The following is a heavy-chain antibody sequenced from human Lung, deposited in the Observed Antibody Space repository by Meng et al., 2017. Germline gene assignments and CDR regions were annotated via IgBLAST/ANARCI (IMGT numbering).Heavy chain of an antibody. Sequence: QLPLHEAGPGLVKPSQTLSLTCTVSGGYISSSNYYWSWIRQPPGKGLEWSGHIYNSGSTYYNPSLKSRITISVDTSKNQFSLKLSSVTAADAAVYYCARGQKGYFDLWGRGTLVTVSS. CDR2: IYNSGST. CDR1: GGYISSSNYY. J-gene: IGHJ2*01. V-gene: IGHV4-30-4*01. CDR3: ARGQKGYFDL.